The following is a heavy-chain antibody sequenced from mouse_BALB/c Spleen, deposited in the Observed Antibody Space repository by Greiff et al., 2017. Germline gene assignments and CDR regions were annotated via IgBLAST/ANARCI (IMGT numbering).Heavy chain of an antibody. J-gene: IGHJ4*01. CDR3: ARDYGSSYGYAMDY. D-gene: IGHD1-1*01. Sequence: EVELEGAGGGLVQAGGAREISCAASGITFSRFWMHLVRQAPEKGLEWVAYISSGSSTIYYADTVKGRFTISRDNPKNTLFLQMTSLRSEDTAMYYCARDYGSSYGYAMDYWGQGTSVTVSS. CDR2: ISSGSSTI. CDR1: GITFSRFW. V-gene: IGHV5-17*02.